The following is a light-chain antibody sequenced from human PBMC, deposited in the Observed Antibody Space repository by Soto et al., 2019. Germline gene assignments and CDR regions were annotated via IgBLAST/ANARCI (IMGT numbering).Light chain of an antibody. Sequence: IGMTQSPLSLPVTPGEPASISCRSSQSLLHSNGYNYLDWYLQKPGQSPQLLVYLGSNRASGVPDRFSGSGSGTDFTLKISRVEAEDVGVYYCMQALQTPITFGQGTRLEI. V-gene: IGKV2-28*01. J-gene: IGKJ5*01. CDR3: MQALQTPIT. CDR1: QSLLHSNGYNY. CDR2: LGS.